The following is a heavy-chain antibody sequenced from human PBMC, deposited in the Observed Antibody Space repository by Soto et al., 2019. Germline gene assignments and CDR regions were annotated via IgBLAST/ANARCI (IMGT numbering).Heavy chain of an antibody. CDR3: VREAYIGYGHAIDH. V-gene: IGHV4-59*01. CDR1: GVTISTYY. Sequence: PSETLSLTCAVSGVTISTYYWSWIRQPPGKGLEWIGYNYHSETTNYNPSLKSRVTISVDTSKNQFSLRLTSVTAADTAIYYCVREAYIGYGHAIDHWGQGILVTVSS. D-gene: IGHD5-12*01. CDR2: NYHSETT. J-gene: IGHJ4*02.